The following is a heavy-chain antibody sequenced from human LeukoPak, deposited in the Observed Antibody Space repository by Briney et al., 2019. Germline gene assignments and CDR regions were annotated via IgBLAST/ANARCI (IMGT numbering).Heavy chain of an antibody. V-gene: IGHV3-30*02. CDR1: GFTFSSYG. D-gene: IGHD3-22*01. CDR2: IRFDGSNK. J-gene: IGHJ4*02. Sequence: AGGSLRLSCAASGFTFSSYGMHWVRQAPGKGLEWVAFIRFDGSNKYYADSVKGRFTISRDNSKNTLHLQMNSLRAEDTAVYYCAKGIHYYDSSGYYYWGQGTLVTVSS. CDR3: AKGIHYYDSSGYYY.